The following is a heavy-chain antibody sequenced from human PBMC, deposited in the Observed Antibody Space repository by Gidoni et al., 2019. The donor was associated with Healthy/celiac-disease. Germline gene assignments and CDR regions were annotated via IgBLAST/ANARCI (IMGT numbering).Heavy chain of an antibody. CDR3: ARDLAVPFWSGYYAYYYYYGMDV. CDR1: GFTFSSYW. V-gene: IGHV3-74*01. CDR2: INSDGSST. Sequence: EVQLVESGGGLVQPGGSLRLSCAASGFTFSSYWMHWVRQAPGKGLVWVSRINSDGSSTSYADSVKGRFTISRDNAKNTLYLQMNSLRAEDTAVYYCARDLAVPFWSGYYAYYYYYGMDVWGQGTTVTVSS. J-gene: IGHJ6*02. D-gene: IGHD3-3*01.